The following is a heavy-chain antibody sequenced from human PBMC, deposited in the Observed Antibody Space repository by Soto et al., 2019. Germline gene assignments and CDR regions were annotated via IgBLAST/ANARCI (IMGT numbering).Heavy chain of an antibody. CDR2: IYYSGST. Sequence: QVQLQESGPGLVKPSQTLSLTCTVSGGSISSGDYYWSWIRQPPGKGLEWIGYIYYSGSTYYNPSLKSRVTISVDSSKNQFSLKLSSVTAADTAVYYCAREGGAVAAGDSFDIWGQGTMVTVSS. D-gene: IGHD6-13*01. CDR3: AREGGAVAAGDSFDI. J-gene: IGHJ3*02. V-gene: IGHV4-30-4*01. CDR1: GGSISSGDYY.